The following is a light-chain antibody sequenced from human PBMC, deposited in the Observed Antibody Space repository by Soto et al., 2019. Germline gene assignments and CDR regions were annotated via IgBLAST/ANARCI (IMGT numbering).Light chain of an antibody. CDR1: SSNIRTNT. CDR3: AAWDDSLNGWV. J-gene: IGLJ3*02. V-gene: IGLV1-44*01. Sequence: QLVLAQPPSASGTPEQRVTISCSGSSSNIRTNTVNWYHQLPGTAPKLLIYSNNQRPSGVPDRFSGSKSGTSASLAISGLQSEDEADYYCAAWDDSLNGWVFGGGTKLTVL. CDR2: SNN.